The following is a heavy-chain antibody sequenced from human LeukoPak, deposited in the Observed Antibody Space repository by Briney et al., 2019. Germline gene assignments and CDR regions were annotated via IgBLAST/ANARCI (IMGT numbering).Heavy chain of an antibody. Sequence: PSETLSLTCTVSGGSISSYYWSWIRQPPGKGLEWIGYIYYSGSTNYNPSLKSRVTISVDTSKNQFSLKLSSVTAADTAVYYCVRDGGTIFGVAYYNWFDPWGQGTLVTVSS. CDR2: IYYSGST. CDR3: VRDGGTIFGVAYYNWFDP. CDR1: GGSISSYY. J-gene: IGHJ5*02. V-gene: IGHV4-59*01. D-gene: IGHD3-3*01.